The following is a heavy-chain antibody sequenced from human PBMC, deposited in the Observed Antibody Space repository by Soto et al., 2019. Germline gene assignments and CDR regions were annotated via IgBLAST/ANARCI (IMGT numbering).Heavy chain of an antibody. D-gene: IGHD3-16*01. V-gene: IGHV3-72*01. CDR3: VGEWFYCFED. J-gene: IGHJ4*02. CDR1: GFTLSDRH. Sequence: EVQLVESGGGLVQPGGSLRLSCAASGFTLSDRHINWVRQTPGKGLEWLGRTRKRSDSFITEYAASVKGRFTIPIDGSKSLVFLQLNCLKTDVTAVYYCVGEWFYCFEDWGPGTLVTVSS. CDR2: TRKRSDSFIT.